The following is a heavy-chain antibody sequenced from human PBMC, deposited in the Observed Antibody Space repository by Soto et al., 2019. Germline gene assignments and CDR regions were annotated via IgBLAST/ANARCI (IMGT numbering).Heavy chain of an antibody. CDR1: GGSFSGYY. V-gene: IGHV4-34*01. Sequence: SETLSLTCAVYGGSFSGYYWSWIRQPPGKGLEWIGEINHSGSTNYNPSLKSRVTISVDTSKNQFSLKLSSVTAADTAVYYCARGRRASGSYWGNFDYWGQGTLVTVSS. CDR3: ARGRRASGSYWGNFDY. CDR2: INHSGST. J-gene: IGHJ4*02. D-gene: IGHD3-10*01.